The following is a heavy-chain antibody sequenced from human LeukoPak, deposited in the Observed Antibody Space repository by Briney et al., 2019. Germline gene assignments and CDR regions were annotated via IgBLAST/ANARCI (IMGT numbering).Heavy chain of an antibody. CDR3: ASAVTEDGYSAFDI. CDR1: GYTFTSYG. D-gene: IGHD5-24*01. CDR2: ISAYNGNT. V-gene: IGHV1-18*01. J-gene: IGHJ3*02. Sequence: GASVKVSCKASGYTFTSYGISWVRQAPGQGLEWMGWISAYNGNTNYAQKLQGRVTMTTDASTSTAYMELRSLRSDDTAVYYCASAVTEDGYSAFDIWGQGTMVTASS.